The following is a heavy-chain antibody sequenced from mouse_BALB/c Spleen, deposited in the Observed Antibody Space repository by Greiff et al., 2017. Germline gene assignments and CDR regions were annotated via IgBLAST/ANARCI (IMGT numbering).Heavy chain of an antibody. CDR3: AGYYYGSSYDWFAY. CDR1: GFTFSSYA. J-gene: IGHJ3*01. D-gene: IGHD1-1*01. CDR2: ISSGGST. Sequence: EVKLMESGGGLVKPGGSLKLSCAASGFTFSSYAMSWVRQTPEKRLEWVASISSGGSTYYPDSVKGRFTISRDNARNILYLQMSSLRSEDTAMYYCAGYYYGSSYDWFAYWGQGTLVTVSA. V-gene: IGHV5-6-5*01.